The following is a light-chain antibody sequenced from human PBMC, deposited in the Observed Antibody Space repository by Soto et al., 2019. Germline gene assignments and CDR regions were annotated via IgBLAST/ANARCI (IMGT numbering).Light chain of an antibody. Sequence: VLTQSPATLSLSPGEGASLSCRASQSISKYLAWYQQKPGQAPRLLIYDATNRVTGIPARFSGSGYGTDFRVTKSSLEPEDFAVYFCQERSHWPSLTFGGGTKVEI. J-gene: IGKJ4*01. V-gene: IGKV3-11*01. CDR1: QSISKY. CDR2: DAT. CDR3: QERSHWPSLT.